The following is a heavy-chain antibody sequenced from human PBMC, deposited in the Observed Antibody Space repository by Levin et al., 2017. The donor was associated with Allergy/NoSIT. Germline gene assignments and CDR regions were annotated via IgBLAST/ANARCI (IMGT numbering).Heavy chain of an antibody. CDR2: MSSDGNNI. CDR3: AKDLTNRGFCSGSSCYRLDY. CDR1: GFTFSTYA. J-gene: IGHJ4*02. V-gene: IGHV3-30*18. Sequence: GGSLRLSCAASGFTFSTYAMHWVRQTPGKGLEWVAVMSSDGNNIYYGDSVNGRFTISRDNSRDTLYLQLNSLRAEDTGVYFCAKDLTNRGFCSGSSCYRLDYWGQGTLVTVSS. D-gene: IGHD2-15*01.